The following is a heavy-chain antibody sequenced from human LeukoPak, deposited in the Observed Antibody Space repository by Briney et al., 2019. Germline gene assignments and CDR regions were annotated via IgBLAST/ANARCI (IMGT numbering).Heavy chain of an antibody. CDR1: GGTFSSYA. D-gene: IGHD2-2*01. CDR3: ARVVGYCSSTSCSQRNWFDP. Sequence: SVKVSCKASGGTFSSYAISWVRQAPGQGLEWMGGIIPIFCTANYAQKFQGRVTITTDESTSTAYMELSSLRSEDTAVYYCARVVGYCSSTSCSQRNWFDPWGQGTLVTVSS. J-gene: IGHJ5*02. V-gene: IGHV1-69*05. CDR2: IIPIFCTA.